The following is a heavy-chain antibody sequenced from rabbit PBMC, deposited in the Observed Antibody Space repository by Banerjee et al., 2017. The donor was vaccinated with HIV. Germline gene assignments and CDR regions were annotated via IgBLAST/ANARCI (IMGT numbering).Heavy chain of an antibody. D-gene: IGHD8-1*01. CDR3: ARAVSTYYHYFNL. CDR1: GFSFSSGYY. Sequence: QEQLEESGGDLVKPEGSLTLTCTASGFSFSSGYYMCWVRQAPGKGLEWIACIYTGSGSTYYASWAKGRFTISKTSSTTVTLQMTSLTAADTATYFCARAVSTYYHYFNLWGPGTLVTVS. J-gene: IGHJ4*01. V-gene: IGHV1S45*01. CDR2: IYTGSGST.